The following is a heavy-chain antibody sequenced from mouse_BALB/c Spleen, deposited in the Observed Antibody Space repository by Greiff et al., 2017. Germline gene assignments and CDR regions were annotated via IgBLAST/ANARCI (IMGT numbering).Heavy chain of an antibody. CDR2: INPYNGAT. J-gene: IGHJ4*01. Sequence: DVKLQESGPELVKPGASVKISCKASGYSFTGYYMHWVKQSHVKSLEWIGRINPYNGATSYNQNFKDKASLTVDKSSSTAYMELHSLTSEDSAVYYCARTTATDAMDYWGQGTSVTVSS. CDR3: ARTTATDAMDY. CDR1: GYSFTGYY. D-gene: IGHD1-2*01. V-gene: IGHV1-31*01.